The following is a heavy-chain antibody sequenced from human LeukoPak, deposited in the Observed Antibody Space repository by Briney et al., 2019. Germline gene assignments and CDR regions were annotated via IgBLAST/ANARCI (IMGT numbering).Heavy chain of an antibody. J-gene: IGHJ4*02. CDR2: ITGSGERT. D-gene: IGHD6-19*01. CDR3: AKDSRGYSSGWSGSFDN. CDR1: GFSFSTFA. V-gene: IGHV3-23*01. Sequence: HPGGSLRLSCAASGFSFSTFAMTWVRQAPGKGREWVSVITGSGERTYYADSVKGRFTISRDNSKNTLYLQLNSLRAEDTAVYYCAKDSRGYSSGWSGSFDNWGQGALVTVSS.